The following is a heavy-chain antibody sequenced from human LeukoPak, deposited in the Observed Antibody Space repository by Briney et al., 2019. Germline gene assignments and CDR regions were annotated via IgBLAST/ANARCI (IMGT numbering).Heavy chain of an antibody. V-gene: IGHV3-48*03. J-gene: IGHJ4*02. CDR1: GFTFSSYE. D-gene: IGHD3-22*01. CDR3: ARDLDDSSGYDYFDY. CDR2: ISSSGSTI. Sequence: GGSLRLSRAASGFTFSSYEMNWVRQAPGKGLEWVSYISSSGSTIYYADSVKGRFTISRDNAKNSPYLQMNSLRAEDTAVYYCARDLDDSSGYDYFDYRGQGTLVTVSS.